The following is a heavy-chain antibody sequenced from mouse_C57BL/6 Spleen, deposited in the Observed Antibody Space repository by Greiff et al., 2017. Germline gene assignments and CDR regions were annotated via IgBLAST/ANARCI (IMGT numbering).Heavy chain of an antibody. Sequence: VQLQQPGAELVKPGASVKLSCKASGYTFTSYWMHWVKQRPGQGLEWIGMIHPNSGSTNYNEKFKSKATLTVDKSSSTAYIQRSSLTSEDSAVYYGTRETYSTTGRDYFDYWGQGTTLTVAS. J-gene: IGHJ2*01. CDR3: TRETYSTTGRDYFDY. V-gene: IGHV1-64*01. CDR1: GYTFTSYW. D-gene: IGHD1-1*01. CDR2: IHPNSGST.